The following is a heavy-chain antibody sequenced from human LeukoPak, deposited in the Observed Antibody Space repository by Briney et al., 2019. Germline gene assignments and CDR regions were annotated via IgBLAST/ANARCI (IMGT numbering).Heavy chain of an antibody. CDR2: INPNINGT. D-gene: IGHD2/OR15-2a*01. CDR3: ARGANIGNDPFDY. J-gene: IGHJ4*02. Sequence: ASVKVSCKASGYTFTGYYIHWVRQAPGQGLEWMGWINPNINGTNYAQKFQGRVTMTGDRSISTAYMELSRLRSDDTAVYYCARGANIGNDPFDYWGQGTLVTVSS. CDR1: GYTFTGYY. V-gene: IGHV1-2*02.